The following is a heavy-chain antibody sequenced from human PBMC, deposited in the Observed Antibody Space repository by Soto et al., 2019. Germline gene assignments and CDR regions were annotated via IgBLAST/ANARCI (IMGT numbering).Heavy chain of an antibody. Sequence: LSVTKGVSGGSISNVGYSWSWMRQPPGKGLEWIGYIYHSGSTYYNPSLKSRVTISVDRSKNQFSLKLSSVTAADTAVYYCARVPDVWGQGTTVTVSS. J-gene: IGHJ6*02. CDR1: GGSISNVGYS. V-gene: IGHV4-30-2*01. CDR3: ARVPDV. CDR2: IYHSGST.